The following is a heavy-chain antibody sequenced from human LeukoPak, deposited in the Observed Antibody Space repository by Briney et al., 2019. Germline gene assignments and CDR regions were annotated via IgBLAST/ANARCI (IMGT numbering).Heavy chain of an antibody. Sequence: GGSLRLSCAASGFTFSSYSMNWVRQAPGKGLEWVSSISSSSSYIYYADSVKGRFTISRDNAKHSLYLQMNSLRAEDTAVYYCARDRPTRIKLGTDYWGQGTLVTVSS. V-gene: IGHV3-21*01. CDR2: ISSSSSYI. D-gene: IGHD7-27*01. J-gene: IGHJ4*02. CDR1: GFTFSSYS. CDR3: ARDRPTRIKLGTDY.